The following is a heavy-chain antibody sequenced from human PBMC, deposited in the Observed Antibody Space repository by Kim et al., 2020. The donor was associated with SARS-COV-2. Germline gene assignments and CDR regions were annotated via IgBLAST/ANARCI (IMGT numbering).Heavy chain of an antibody. CDR2: VYDSGNT. Sequence: SETLSLTCAVSGGSIFSSSNYWDWIRQPPGKGLEWIGSVYDSGNTYYNPSLKSRVTLSLDTSKSQFSLKLTSVTAADTAVYYCASASIRFYYFDSWGQGTLVTVSS. J-gene: IGHJ4*02. D-gene: IGHD2-21*01. CDR1: GGSIFSSSNY. CDR3: ASASIRFYYFDS. V-gene: IGHV4-39*01.